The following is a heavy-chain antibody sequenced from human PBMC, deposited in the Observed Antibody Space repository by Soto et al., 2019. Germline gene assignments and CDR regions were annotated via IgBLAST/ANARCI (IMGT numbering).Heavy chain of an antibody. CDR1: GPNFGSYG. J-gene: IGHJ4*02. CDR3: ARSSGPDLGGGCSPPDY. D-gene: IGHD3-3*01. V-gene: IGHV3-13*01. Sequence: PGGSLRLSCLVSGPNFGSYGIHWVRQSGEKGLEWVSAIGTLNDRYYADSVKGRFTISRENATHSVYLQMNNLRAGDTAVYFCARSSGPDLGGGCSPPDYWGQGTLVTVSS. CDR2: IGTLNDR.